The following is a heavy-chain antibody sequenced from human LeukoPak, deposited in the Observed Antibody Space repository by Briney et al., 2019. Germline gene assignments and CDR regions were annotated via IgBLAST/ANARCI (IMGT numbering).Heavy chain of an antibody. CDR3: AKGTYRPTYYFDY. D-gene: IGHD1-14*01. V-gene: IGHV3-23*01. J-gene: IGHJ4*02. Sequence: PGGSLRLSCAASGFTFSSYAMSWVRQAPGKGLEWVSAISGSGGNTYYADSVKGRFTISRDNSKHTLYLQMNSLRAEDTAVYYCAKGTYRPTYYFDYWGQGTLVTVSS. CDR2: ISGSGGNT. CDR1: GFTFSSYA.